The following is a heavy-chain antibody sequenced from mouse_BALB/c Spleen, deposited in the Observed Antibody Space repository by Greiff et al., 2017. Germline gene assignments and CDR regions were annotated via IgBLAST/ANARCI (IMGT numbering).Heavy chain of an antibody. CDR3: TRDYYGSSYYFDY. V-gene: IGHV1-5*01. CDR2: IYPGNGDT. J-gene: IGHJ2*01. Sequence: EVQLQQSGTVLARPGASVKMSCKASGYTFTSYWMHWVKQRPGQGLEWIGAIYPGNGDTSYNQKFKGKAKLTAVTSTSTAYMERSSLTNEDSAVYYCTRDYYGSSYYFDYWGQGTTLTVSS. D-gene: IGHD1-1*01. CDR1: GYTFTSYW.